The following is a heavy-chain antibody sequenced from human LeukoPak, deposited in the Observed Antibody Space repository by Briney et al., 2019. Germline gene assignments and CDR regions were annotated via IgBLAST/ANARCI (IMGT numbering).Heavy chain of an antibody. D-gene: IGHD6-25*01. CDR1: GGTFSSYA. CDR2: IIPIFGTA. J-gene: IGHJ3*02. Sequence: SVKVSCKASGGTFSSYAISWVRQAPGQGLEWMGRIIPIFGTANYAQKFQGRVTITTDESTSTAYMELSSLRSEDTAVYYCATTSIGYDASDIWGQGTMVTVSS. V-gene: IGHV1-69*05. CDR3: ATTSIGYDASDI.